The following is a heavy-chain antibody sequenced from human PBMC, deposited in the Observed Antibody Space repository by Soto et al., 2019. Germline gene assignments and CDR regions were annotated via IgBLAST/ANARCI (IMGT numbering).Heavy chain of an antibody. V-gene: IGHV3-48*02. CDR1: GFTFSSYS. CDR3: AGPTTMGGDYYYGMDV. CDR2: ISSSSSTI. Sequence: EVQLVESGGGLVQPGGSLRLSCAASGFTFSSYSMNWVRQAPGKGLEWVSYISSSSSTIYYADSVKGRFTISRDNAKNSLYLQMNSLRDEDTAVYYCAGPTTMGGDYYYGMDVWGKGTTVTVSS. J-gene: IGHJ6*04. D-gene: IGHD3-16*01.